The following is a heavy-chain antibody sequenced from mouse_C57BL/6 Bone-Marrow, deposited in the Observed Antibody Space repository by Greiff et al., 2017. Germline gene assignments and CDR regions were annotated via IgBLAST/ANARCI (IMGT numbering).Heavy chain of an antibody. CDR3: ARGGIDSNYWYFDV. CDR1: GYTFTSYW. D-gene: IGHD2-5*01. J-gene: IGHJ1*03. V-gene: IGHV1-55*01. CDR2: IYPGSGST. Sequence: VQLQQPGAELVKPGASVKMSCKASGYTFTSYWITWVKQRPGQGLEWIGDIYPGSGSTNYNEKFKSKATLTVDTSSSTAYMQLSSLTSEDSAVYYCARGGIDSNYWYFDVGGTGTTVTVSS.